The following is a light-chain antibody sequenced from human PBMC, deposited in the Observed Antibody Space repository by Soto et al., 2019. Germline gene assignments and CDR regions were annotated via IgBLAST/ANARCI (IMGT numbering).Light chain of an antibody. J-gene: IGKJ5*01. CDR1: QSISSY. CDR3: QQSYTIPPT. CDR2: KAS. V-gene: IGKV1-39*01. Sequence: GDRVTITWRASQSISSYLNWYQQKPGKAPKLLIYKASTLKSGVPSRFSGSGSGTEFTLTINSLQPEDFATYYCQQSYTIPPTFGQGTRLEIK.